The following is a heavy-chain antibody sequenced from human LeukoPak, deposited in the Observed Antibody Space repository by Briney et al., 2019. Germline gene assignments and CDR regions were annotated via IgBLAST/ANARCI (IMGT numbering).Heavy chain of an antibody. Sequence: PSETLSLTCAVYGGSFSGYYWSWIRQPPGKGLEWIGYIYSSGNTNYTPSLKSRVTISVDTSKNQFSLKLTSVTAADTAVYYCARGGVLLGIDYWGQGTLVTVSS. V-gene: IGHV4-59*01. CDR2: IYSSGNT. D-gene: IGHD2-8*02. J-gene: IGHJ4*02. CDR3: ARGGVLLGIDY. CDR1: GGSFSGYY.